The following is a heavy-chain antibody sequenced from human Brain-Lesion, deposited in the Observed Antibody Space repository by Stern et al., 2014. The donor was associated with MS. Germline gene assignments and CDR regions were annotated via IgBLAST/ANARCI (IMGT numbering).Heavy chain of an antibody. Sequence: VQLVQSGGGLVKPGGSLRLSCEASGFTFNSYSMNWVRQAPGKGLEWVSSISVGTDYIYYADSGKGRFTISRANAKNSLFLQMNTLRAEDTGVYYCAMVDCSGTNCFYYYYGMDVWGQGTTVTVSS. CDR2: ISVGTDYI. CDR3: AMVDCSGTNCFYYYYGMDV. D-gene: IGHD2-2*01. V-gene: IGHV3-21*01. CDR1: GFTFNSYS. J-gene: IGHJ6*02.